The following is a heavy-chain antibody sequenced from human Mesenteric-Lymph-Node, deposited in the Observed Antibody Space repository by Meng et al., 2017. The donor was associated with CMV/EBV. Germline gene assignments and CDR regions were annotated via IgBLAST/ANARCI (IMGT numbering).Heavy chain of an antibody. CDR1: GFTFSSYA. Sequence: GGSLRLSCAASGFTFSSYAMHWVRQAPGKGLEWVAVISYDGSNKYYADSVKGRFTISRDNAKNSLFLQMNSLRAEDTAWFHCARRLQQSQDIDYWGQGALVTVSS. CDR3: ARRLQQSQDIDY. V-gene: IGHV3-30*04. CDR2: ISYDGSNK. J-gene: IGHJ4*02. D-gene: IGHD4-11*01.